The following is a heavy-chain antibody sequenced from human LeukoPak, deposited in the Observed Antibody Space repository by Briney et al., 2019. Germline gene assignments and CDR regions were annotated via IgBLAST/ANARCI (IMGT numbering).Heavy chain of an antibody. Sequence: GGSLRLSCAASGFTFSSDGMHWVRQAPGQGLEWVAVIWYDGSNKYYADSVKGRFTISRDNSKNTLYLQMNSLRAEDTAVYYCARDPSGGNWYFDLWGRGTLVTVSS. CDR1: GFTFSSDG. CDR3: ARDPSGGNWYFDL. V-gene: IGHV3-33*01. CDR2: IWYDGSNK. J-gene: IGHJ2*01. D-gene: IGHD3-16*01.